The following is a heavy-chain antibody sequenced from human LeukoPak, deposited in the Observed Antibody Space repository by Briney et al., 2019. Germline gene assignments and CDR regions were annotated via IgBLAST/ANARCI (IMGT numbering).Heavy chain of an antibody. CDR1: GFTFSSYG. CDR2: IWYDGSYK. D-gene: IGHD3-10*01. J-gene: IGHJ4*02. CDR3: AKDRGYYGSGGDY. Sequence: GRSLRLSCAASGFTFSSYGMHWVRQAPGKGLEWVAVIWYDGSYKYYADSVKGQFTISRDNSKNTLYLQMNSLRAEDTAVYYCAKDRGYYGSGGDYWGQGTLVTVSS. V-gene: IGHV3-33*06.